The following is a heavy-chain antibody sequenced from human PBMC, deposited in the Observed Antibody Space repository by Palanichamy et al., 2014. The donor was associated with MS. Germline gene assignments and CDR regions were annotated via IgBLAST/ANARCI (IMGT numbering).Heavy chain of an antibody. V-gene: IGHV1-69*06. J-gene: IGHJ4*02. Sequence: QVQLVQSGAEVKKPGSSVKVSCKTSGGTFSSHAINWVRQAPGQGLEWLGGIIPTFITANYAQNLQGRVTITADKSTNTAYMELSSLRSDDTAVYYCARSVSMIQGAFDYWGQGTLVTASS. CDR3: ARSVSMIQGAFDY. D-gene: IGHD3-10*01. CDR2: IIPTFITA. CDR1: GGTFSSHA.